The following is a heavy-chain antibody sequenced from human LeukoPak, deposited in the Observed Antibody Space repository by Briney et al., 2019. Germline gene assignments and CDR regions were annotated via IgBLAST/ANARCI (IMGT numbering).Heavy chain of an antibody. CDR2: ISGSGGST. CDR3: AKDLVSPDYGGTPSDY. V-gene: IGHV3-23*01. Sequence: GGSLRLSCAASGFTFSSYAMSWVRQAPGKGLEWVSAISGSGGSTYYADSVKGRFTISRDNSKNTLYLQMNSLRAEDTAVYYCAKDLVSPDYGGTPSDYWGQGTLVTVSS. CDR1: GFTFSSYA. J-gene: IGHJ4*02. D-gene: IGHD4-23*01.